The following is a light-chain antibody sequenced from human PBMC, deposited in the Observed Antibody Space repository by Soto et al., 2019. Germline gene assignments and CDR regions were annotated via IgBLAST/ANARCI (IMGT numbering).Light chain of an antibody. Sequence: QSVLTQPASVSGSPGQSITTSCTGTSSDVGGYNYVSWYQQHPGKAPKLMIYEVSNRPSGVSNRFPGSKSGNTASLTISGLQAEDEADYYCSSYTSSSTLLYVFGTGTKVTVL. CDR2: EVS. V-gene: IGLV2-14*01. CDR1: SSDVGGYNY. CDR3: SSYTSSSTLLYV. J-gene: IGLJ1*01.